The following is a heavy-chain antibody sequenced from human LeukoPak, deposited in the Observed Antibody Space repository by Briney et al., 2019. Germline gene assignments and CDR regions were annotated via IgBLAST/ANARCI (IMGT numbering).Heavy chain of an antibody. CDR3: ARPPYSSSWGHNYFDY. J-gene: IGHJ4*02. CDR1: GYSFTSYW. D-gene: IGHD6-13*01. V-gene: IGHV5-51*01. CDR2: IYPGDSDT. Sequence: GESLKISCKGSGYSFTSYWIGWVRQMPGKGLEWMGIIYPGDSDTRYSPSFQGQVTISADKSISTAYLQWSSLKASDTAMYYCARPPYSSSWGHNYFDYWGQGTLVTVSS.